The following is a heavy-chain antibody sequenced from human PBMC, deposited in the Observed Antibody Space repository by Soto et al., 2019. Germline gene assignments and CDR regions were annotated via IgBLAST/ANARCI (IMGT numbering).Heavy chain of an antibody. D-gene: IGHD6-13*01. CDR3: TRRWAAADPGDY. J-gene: IGHJ4*02. CDR1: GFTFSGSA. V-gene: IGHV3-73*02. Sequence: EVQLVESWGGLVQPGGSLKLSCAASGFTFSGSAMHWVRQASGKGLEWVGRIRSKANSYATAYAASVKGRFAISRDDSKNTAYLQMNSLKTEDTAVYYCTRRWAAADPGDYWGQGTLVTVSS. CDR2: IRSKANSYAT.